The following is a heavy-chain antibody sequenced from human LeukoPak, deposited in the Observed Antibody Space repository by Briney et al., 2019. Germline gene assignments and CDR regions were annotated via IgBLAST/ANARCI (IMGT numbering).Heavy chain of an antibody. V-gene: IGHV4-34*01. CDR2: INHSGST. Sequence: SETLSLTCAVYGGSFSGYYRSWIRQPPGKGLEWIGEINHSGSTNYNPSLKSRVTISVDTSKNQFSLKLSSVTAADTAVYYCARVKRRIAVAGPTPLFDYWGQGTLVTVSS. CDR1: GGSFSGYY. D-gene: IGHD6-19*01. CDR3: ARVKRRIAVAGPTPLFDY. J-gene: IGHJ4*02.